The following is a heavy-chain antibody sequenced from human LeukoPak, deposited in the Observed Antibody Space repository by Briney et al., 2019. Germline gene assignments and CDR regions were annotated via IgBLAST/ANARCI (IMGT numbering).Heavy chain of an antibody. CDR2: ISGSGGST. J-gene: IGHJ4*02. CDR1: GFTFSSYT. CDR3: AKDGEYCTNGVCYIDY. D-gene: IGHD2-8*01. V-gene: IGHV3-23*01. Sequence: GGSLRLSCAASGFTFSSYTMSWVRQAPGKGLEWVSAISGSGGSTYYADSVKGRFTISRDNSKNTLYLQMNSLRAEDTAVYYCAKDGEYCTNGVCYIDYWGQGTLVTVSS.